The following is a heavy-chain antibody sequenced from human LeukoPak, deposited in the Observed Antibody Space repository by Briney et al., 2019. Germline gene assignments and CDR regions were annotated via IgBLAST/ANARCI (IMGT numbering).Heavy chain of an antibody. D-gene: IGHD2-2*02. J-gene: IGHJ4*02. CDR2: IYYSGST. CDR1: GGSISSSSYY. V-gene: IGHV4-39*07. Sequence: SETLSLTYTVSGGSISSSSYYWGWSRQPPGKGLGWIGSIYYSGSTYYNPSLKSRVTISVDTSKNQFSLKLSSVTAADTAVYYCARAVQCSTTSCYIDYWGQGTLVTVSS. CDR3: ARAVQCSTTSCYIDY.